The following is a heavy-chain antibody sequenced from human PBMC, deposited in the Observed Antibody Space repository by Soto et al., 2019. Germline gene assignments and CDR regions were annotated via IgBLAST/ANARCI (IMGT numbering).Heavy chain of an antibody. CDR2: INHSGST. CDR3: ARGKYESFGELPNYYYYMDV. D-gene: IGHD3-10*01. V-gene: IGHV4-34*01. CDR1: GGSFSGYY. J-gene: IGHJ6*03. Sequence: PSETLSLTCAVYGGSFSGYYWSWIRQPPGKGLEWIGEINHSGSTNYNPSLKSRVTISVDTSKNQFSLKLSSVTAADTAVYYCARGKYESFGELPNYYYYMDVWGEGTTVTVSS.